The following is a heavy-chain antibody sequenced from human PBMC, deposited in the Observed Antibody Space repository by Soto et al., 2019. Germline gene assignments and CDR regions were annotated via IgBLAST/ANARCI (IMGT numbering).Heavy chain of an antibody. CDR1: GGSLSSSSRY. D-gene: IGHD3-22*01. CDR2: IYDSGST. J-gene: IGHJ4*02. Sequence: PSETLSLTCTVSGGSLSSSSRYWGWIRQPPGKGLEWIGSIYDSGSTYYNPSLKSRVTISVDTSKNQFSLKLSSVTAADTAVYYCARGYYYDSSGKSFDYWGQGTLVTVSS. V-gene: IGHV4-39*07. CDR3: ARGYYYDSSGKSFDY.